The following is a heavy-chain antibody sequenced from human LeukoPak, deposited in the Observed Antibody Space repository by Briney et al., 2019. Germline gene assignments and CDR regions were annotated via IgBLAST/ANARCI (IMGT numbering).Heavy chain of an antibody. CDR3: ARELPTGDHAFGI. CDR1: GGSVRSGSYY. Sequence: PSETLSLTCTVSGGSVRSGSYYWSWIRQPPGKGLEWIGYIYYSGSTNYNPSLKSRVTISVDTSKNQISLKLGSATAADTAVYYCARELPTGDHAFGIWGQGTMVTVSS. V-gene: IGHV4-61*01. D-gene: IGHD2-15*01. J-gene: IGHJ3*02. CDR2: IYYSGST.